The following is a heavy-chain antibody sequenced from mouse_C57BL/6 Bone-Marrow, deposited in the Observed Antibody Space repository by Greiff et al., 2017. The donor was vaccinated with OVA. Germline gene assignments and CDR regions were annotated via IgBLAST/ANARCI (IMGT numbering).Heavy chain of an antibody. D-gene: IGHD1-1*01. Sequence: EVQLQQSGAELVRPGASVKLSCTASGFNIKDDYMHWVKQRPEQGLEWIGWIDPETGDTDYASKFQGKAPIPADTSSNTAYLQLSSLTSEETAGYYCTTHYYGSYYAMDYWGQGTSVTVSS. CDR2: IDPETGDT. CDR3: TTHYYGSYYAMDY. J-gene: IGHJ4*01. V-gene: IGHV14-4*01. CDR1: GFNIKDDY.